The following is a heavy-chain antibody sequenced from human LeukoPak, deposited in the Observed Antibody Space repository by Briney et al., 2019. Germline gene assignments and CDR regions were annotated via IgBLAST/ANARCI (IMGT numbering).Heavy chain of an antibody. D-gene: IGHD6-13*01. CDR3: ARLGYSSSWSLRGARRAAYYFDY. J-gene: IGHJ4*02. V-gene: IGHV4-34*01. CDR1: GGSFSGYY. Sequence: SETLSLTCAVYGGSFSGYYWSWIRHPPGKGLEWIGEINHSGSTNYNPSLKSRVTISVDTSNNQFSLKLSSVTAADTAVYYCARLGYSSSWSLRGARRAAYYFDYWGQGTLVTVSS. CDR2: INHSGST.